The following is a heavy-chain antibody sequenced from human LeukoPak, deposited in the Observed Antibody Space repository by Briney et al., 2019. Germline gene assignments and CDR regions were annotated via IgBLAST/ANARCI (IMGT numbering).Heavy chain of an antibody. D-gene: IGHD1-26*01. CDR2: VSNDGSNK. J-gene: IGHJ5*02. CDR3: AKSSGVTHQRGWFDP. V-gene: IGHV3-30*18. CDR1: GFTFSNYG. Sequence: GRSLRLSCAASGFTFSNYGMHWVRQVPGKGLERVAVVSNDGSNKYSADSVKGRFTISRDNSKNTLYLQMNSLRAEDTAVYYCAKSSGVTHQRGWFDPWGQGTLVTVSS.